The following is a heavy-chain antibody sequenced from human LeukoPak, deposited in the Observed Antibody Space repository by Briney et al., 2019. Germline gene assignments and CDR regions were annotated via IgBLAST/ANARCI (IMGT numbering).Heavy chain of an antibody. CDR1: GYTFTSYG. CDR3: ATGRSGSYYNFDY. CDR2: FDPEDGKT. V-gene: IGHV1-24*01. J-gene: IGHJ4*02. D-gene: IGHD1-26*01. Sequence: EASVKVSCKASGYTFTSYGISWVRQAPGRGLEWMGGFDPEDGKTLYAQKFQGRVTMTEDTSTDTAYMELSSLRSEDTAVYYCATGRSGSYYNFDYWGQGTLVTVSS.